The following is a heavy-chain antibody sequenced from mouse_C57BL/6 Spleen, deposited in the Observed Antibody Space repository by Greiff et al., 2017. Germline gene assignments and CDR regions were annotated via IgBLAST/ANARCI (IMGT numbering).Heavy chain of an antibody. J-gene: IGHJ4*01. V-gene: IGHV1-26*01. Sequence: EVQLQQSGPELVKPGASVKISCKASGYTFTDYYMNWVKQSHGKSLEWIGDINPNNGGTSYNQKFKGKATLTVDKSSSTAYMELRSLTSEDSAVYYCARDGNYQTMDYWGQGTSVTVSS. D-gene: IGHD2-1*01. CDR3: ARDGNYQTMDY. CDR2: INPNNGGT. CDR1: GYTFTDYY.